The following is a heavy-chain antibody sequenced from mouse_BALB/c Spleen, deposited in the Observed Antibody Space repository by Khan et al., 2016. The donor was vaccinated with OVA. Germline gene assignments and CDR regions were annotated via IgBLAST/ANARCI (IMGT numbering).Heavy chain of an antibody. Sequence: QIQLVQSGPDLKKPGETVKISCKASGYSFTNYGMNWVKQAPGKGLKWMGWINTYTGEPTYTDDFKGRFAFSLETSGSTAYLQINNLKNEDTATYFCARRGDYRLSFSYYGMDYWGQGTSVTVSS. V-gene: IGHV9-3-1*01. D-gene: IGHD2-14*01. CDR3: ARRGDYRLSFSYYGMDY. CDR1: GYSFTNYG. J-gene: IGHJ4*01. CDR2: INTYTGEP.